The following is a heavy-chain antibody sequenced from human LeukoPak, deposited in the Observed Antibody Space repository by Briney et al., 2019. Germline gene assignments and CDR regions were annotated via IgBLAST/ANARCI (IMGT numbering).Heavy chain of an antibody. J-gene: IGHJ4*02. V-gene: IGHV1-8*02. CDR3: ARAIRYQLLSDY. D-gene: IGHD2-2*01. CDR1: GYTFSTYD. Sequence: VASVKVSCETSGYTFSTYDINWLRQAAGQGLEWMGWMNPNSANTGFAQKFRGRAAITRDTSTATAYLELSGLTSEDTAVYYCARAIRYQLLSDYWGQGTLVTVSS. CDR2: MNPNSANT.